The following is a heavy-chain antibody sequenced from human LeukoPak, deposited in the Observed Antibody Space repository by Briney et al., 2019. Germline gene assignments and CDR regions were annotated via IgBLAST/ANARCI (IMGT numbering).Heavy chain of an antibody. CDR2: ISGSGTSI. V-gene: IGHV3-48*03. CDR3: AKDGAPAAGEDYFDY. CDR1: GFTFSNYE. Sequence: GGSLRLSCAASGFTFSNYEINWVRQAPGRGLEWISYISGSGTSIYHANSVKGRFTISRDNSKNTLFLQMNSLRAEDTAVYYCAKDGAPAAGEDYFDYWGQGTLVTVSS. D-gene: IGHD6-13*01. J-gene: IGHJ4*02.